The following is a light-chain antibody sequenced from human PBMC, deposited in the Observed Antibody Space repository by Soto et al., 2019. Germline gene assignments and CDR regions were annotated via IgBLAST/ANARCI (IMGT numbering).Light chain of an antibody. Sequence: QSVLTQPPSASGTPGQRVTISCSGSSSNIGSNYVYWYQQLPGTAPKLLIYSNNQRPSGVPDRFSGSKSGTSASLAISGLRSEDEADYYCAAWDDSLSGRGWVFGGGTKVTVL. J-gene: IGLJ3*02. V-gene: IGLV1-47*02. CDR1: SSNIGSNY. CDR2: SNN. CDR3: AAWDDSLSGRGWV.